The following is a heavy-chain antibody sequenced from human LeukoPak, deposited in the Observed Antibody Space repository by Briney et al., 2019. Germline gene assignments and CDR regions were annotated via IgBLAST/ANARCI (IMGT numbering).Heavy chain of an antibody. CDR3: VRHPVWGYDNSGYNRYYFDF. V-gene: IGHV4-39*01. CDR1: GGSIRSSYYY. J-gene: IGHJ4*02. D-gene: IGHD3-22*01. CDR2: IYDSGST. Sequence: SETLSLTCTVSGGSIRSSYYYWGWIRQPPGKGLEWIGSIYDSGSTYYNPSLKSRVTISVDTSKNQFSLKLSSVTAADTAMYYCVRHPVWGYDNSGYNRYYFDFWGQGTLVTVSS.